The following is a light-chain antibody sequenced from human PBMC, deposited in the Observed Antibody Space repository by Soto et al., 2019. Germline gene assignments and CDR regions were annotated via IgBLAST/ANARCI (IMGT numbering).Light chain of an antibody. V-gene: IGLV1-44*01. CDR2: SND. Sequence: QSVLTQPPSASGSPGQRVTVSCSGRGSNIGNNPVNWFQQLPGTAPKLLIYSNDQRPSGVPDRFSGSRSGTSASLAIGGLQSEDEADYYCASWDDSLSAFVFRTGTKVTVL. J-gene: IGLJ1*01. CDR3: ASWDDSLSAFV. CDR1: GSNIGNNP.